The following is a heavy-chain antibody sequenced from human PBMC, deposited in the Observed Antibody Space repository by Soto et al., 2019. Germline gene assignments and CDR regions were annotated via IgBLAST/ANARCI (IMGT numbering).Heavy chain of an antibody. Sequence: GASVKVSCKASGYTFTSYGISWVRQAPGQGLEWMGWISAYNGNTNYAQKLQGRVTMTTDTSTSTAYMELRSLRSDDTAVYYCARVLLWFGEFPHPLNYYYYYGMDVWGQGTTVTVSS. CDR1: GYTFTSYG. J-gene: IGHJ6*02. D-gene: IGHD3-10*01. CDR2: ISAYNGNT. CDR3: ARVLLWFGEFPHPLNYYYYYGMDV. V-gene: IGHV1-18*01.